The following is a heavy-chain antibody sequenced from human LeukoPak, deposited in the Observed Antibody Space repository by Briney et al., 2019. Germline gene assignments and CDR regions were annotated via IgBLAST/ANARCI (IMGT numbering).Heavy chain of an antibody. CDR3: ARHSTMGHYDFWSGYYTGSYYFDY. CDR1: GGSISSSSYY. J-gene: IGHJ4*02. CDR2: IYYSGST. Sequence: PSETLSLTCTVSGGSISSSSYYWGWIRQPPGKGLEWIGSIYYSGSTYYSPSLKSRVTISVDTSKNQFSLKLSSVTAADTAVYYCARHSTMGHYDFWSGYYTGSYYFDYWGQGTLVTVSS. V-gene: IGHV4-39*01. D-gene: IGHD3-3*01.